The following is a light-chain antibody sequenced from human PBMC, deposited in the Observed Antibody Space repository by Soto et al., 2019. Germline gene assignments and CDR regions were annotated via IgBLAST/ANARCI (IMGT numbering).Light chain of an antibody. CDR2: GAS. CDR3: QQYNDWPRT. V-gene: IGKV3-15*01. CDR1: QSVSSN. Sequence: EIVITQSPATLSVSPGERATLSCRASQSVSSNLAWYQQKPGQAPSLLIYGASTRATGIPARFSGSGSGTEFTLTISNLPSEDFAVYYCQQYNDWPRTFGQGTKVEIK. J-gene: IGKJ1*01.